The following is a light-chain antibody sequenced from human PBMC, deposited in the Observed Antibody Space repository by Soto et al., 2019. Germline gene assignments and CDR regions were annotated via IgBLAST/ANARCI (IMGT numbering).Light chain of an antibody. CDR1: ESVSSNQ. CDR2: DAS. CDR3: QQYGSSPIT. Sequence: VVLTQSPATLSLSPGERAALSCGASESVSSNQLAWYQQKPGLAPRLLIYDASSRASGIPERFSGSGSGTGFSLTISSLEPEDSAVYYCQQYGSSPITLGQGTRMEIK. J-gene: IGKJ5*01. V-gene: IGKV3D-20*01.